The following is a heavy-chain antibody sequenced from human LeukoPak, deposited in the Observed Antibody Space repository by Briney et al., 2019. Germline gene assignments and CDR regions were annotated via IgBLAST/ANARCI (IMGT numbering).Heavy chain of an antibody. CDR1: GFTFSSYA. CDR2: TSGSGGTT. Sequence: SGGSLRLSCAASGFTFSSYAMTWVRQAPGKGLECLSATSGSGGTTYYADSVKGRFIISRGNSEKTLYLHMNSLRAEDTAIYYCAKWFSDFYGQSKNYYFDYWGQGTLVTVSS. V-gene: IGHV3-23*01. D-gene: IGHD1-26*01. CDR3: AKWFSDFYGQSKNYYFDY. J-gene: IGHJ4*02.